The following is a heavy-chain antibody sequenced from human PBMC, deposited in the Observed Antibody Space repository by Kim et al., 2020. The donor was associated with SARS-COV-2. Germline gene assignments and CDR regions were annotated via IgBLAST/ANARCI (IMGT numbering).Heavy chain of an antibody. J-gene: IGHJ3*02. CDR2: INHSGST. D-gene: IGHD3-3*01. Sequence: SETLSLTCAVYGGSFSGYYWSWIRQPPGKGLEWIGEINHSGSTNYNPSLKSRVTISVDTSKNQFSLKLSSVTAADTAVYYCARGGDFWSGYYGNKADAFDIWGQGTMVTVSS. V-gene: IGHV4-34*01. CDR1: GGSFSGYY. CDR3: ARGGDFWSGYYGNKADAFDI.